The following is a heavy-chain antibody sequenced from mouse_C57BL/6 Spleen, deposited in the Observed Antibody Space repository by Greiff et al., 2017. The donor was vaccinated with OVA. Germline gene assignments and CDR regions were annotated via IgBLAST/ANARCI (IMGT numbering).Heavy chain of an antibody. CDR2: IDPNSGGT. V-gene: IGHV1-72*01. CDR1: GYTFTSYW. Sequence: VQLQQPGAELVKPGASVKLSCKASGYTFTSYWMHWVKQRPGRGLEWIGRIDPNSGGTKYNEKFKSKATLTVDKPASTANMQLSSLTSEASAVYYCARSISTVVAEGWYVDVWGTGTTVTVSS. J-gene: IGHJ1*03. D-gene: IGHD1-1*01. CDR3: ARSISTVVAEGWYVDV.